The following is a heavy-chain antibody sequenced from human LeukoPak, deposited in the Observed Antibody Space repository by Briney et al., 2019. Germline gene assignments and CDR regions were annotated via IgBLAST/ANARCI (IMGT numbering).Heavy chain of an antibody. Sequence: GASVKVSCKASGGTFSSYAISWVRQAPGQGLEWMGGIIPIFGTANYAQKFQGRVAITADESTSTAYMELSSLRSEDTAVYYCASGLSSWYSPRESRYFRHWGQGTLVTVSS. CDR3: ASGLSSWYSPRESRYFRH. CDR2: IIPIFGTA. V-gene: IGHV1-69*13. D-gene: IGHD6-13*01. CDR1: GGTFSSYA. J-gene: IGHJ1*01.